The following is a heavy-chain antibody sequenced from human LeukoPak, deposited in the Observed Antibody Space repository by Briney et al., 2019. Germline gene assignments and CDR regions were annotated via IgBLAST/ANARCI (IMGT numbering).Heavy chain of an antibody. CDR1: GGSISSYY. Sequence: AETLSLTCTVSGGSISSYYWSWIRQPPGKGLEWLGGSYSSGSTNYNPSLKSRVTISVDTSKNQFYLQLTSVTAADTAVYYSPRVSGTGYSHYCGQGPLVTVSS. J-gene: IGHJ4*02. V-gene: IGHV4-59*01. CDR2: SYSSGST. CDR3: PRVSGTGYSHY. D-gene: IGHD2-8*02.